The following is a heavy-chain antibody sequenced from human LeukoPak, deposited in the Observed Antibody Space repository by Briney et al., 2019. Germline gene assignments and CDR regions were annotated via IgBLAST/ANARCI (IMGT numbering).Heavy chain of an antibody. V-gene: IGHV3-30*03. CDR3: ATGSRFDP. D-gene: IGHD5-12*01. CDR1: GFTFSSYG. CDR2: ISYDGSNK. J-gene: IGHJ5*02. Sequence: GGSLRLSCAASGFTFSSYGMHWVRQAPGKGLEWVAVISYDGSNKYYADSVKGRFTISRDNSKNTLYLQMNSLRAEDTAVYYCATGSRFDPWGQGTLVTVSS.